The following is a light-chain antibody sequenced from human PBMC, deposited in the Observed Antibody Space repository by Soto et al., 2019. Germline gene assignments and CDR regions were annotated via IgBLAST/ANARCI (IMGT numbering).Light chain of an antibody. Sequence: DIQMTQSPSSLSASVGDRVTITCRASQGISNYLAWYQHKPGKVPKRLICAACTLSSGVPSRLSGSGSGTDFTLTSSTLKPEEGATYYCQRYNSGPLTFGGGTKVEIK. J-gene: IGKJ4*01. CDR1: QGISNY. CDR3: QRYNSGPLT. CDR2: AAC. V-gene: IGKV1-27*01.